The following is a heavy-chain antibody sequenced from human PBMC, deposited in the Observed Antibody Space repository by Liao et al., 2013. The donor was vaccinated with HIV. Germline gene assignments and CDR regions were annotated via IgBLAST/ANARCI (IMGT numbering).Heavy chain of an antibody. J-gene: IGHJ4*02. V-gene: IGHV4-34*01. CDR2: INHSGST. Sequence: QVQLHQWGAGLLKPSETLSLTCAVYGGSLSGYYWSWIRQPPGKGLEWIGEINHSGSTNYNPSLKSRVTISVDTSKKQFFLNLTSLTAADTAVYYCARLRFFDYWGQGSLVTVSS. D-gene: IGHD3-3*01. CDR3: ARLRFFDY. CDR1: GGSLSGYY.